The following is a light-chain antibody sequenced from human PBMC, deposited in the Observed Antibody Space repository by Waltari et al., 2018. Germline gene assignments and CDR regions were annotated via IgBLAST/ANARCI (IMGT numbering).Light chain of an antibody. V-gene: IGKV1-6*01. Sequence: AILMTQSPSSLSASVGDRVTITCRASQGIRNDLGWYQQKPGKAPKLLIYTASTLQSGVPSRFSGTGSGTDFTLTISSLQPEDFATYYCQQYYDIPWTFGQGTKVEIK. CDR3: QQYYDIPWT. CDR1: QGIRND. CDR2: TAS. J-gene: IGKJ1*01.